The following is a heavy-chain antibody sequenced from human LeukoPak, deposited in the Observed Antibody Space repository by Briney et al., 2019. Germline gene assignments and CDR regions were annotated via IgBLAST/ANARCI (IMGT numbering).Heavy chain of an antibody. Sequence: GGSLRLSCAASGFTFSRYWMSWVRQAPGKGLEWVANIKKDGSEKYYVDSVKGRFTISRDNAKNSLYLQMNSLRAEDTAIYYCASGTYYKTNYFDYWGQGTLVTASS. CDR2: IKKDGSEK. CDR1: GFTFSRYW. D-gene: IGHD1-26*01. CDR3: ASGTYYKTNYFDY. J-gene: IGHJ4*02. V-gene: IGHV3-7*01.